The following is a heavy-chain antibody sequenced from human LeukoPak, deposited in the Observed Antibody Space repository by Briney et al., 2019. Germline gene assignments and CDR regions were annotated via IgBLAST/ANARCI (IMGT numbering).Heavy chain of an antibody. Sequence: ASVKVSCKASGYTFTSYDINWVRQATGQGLEWMGWMNPNSGNTGYAQKFQGRVTMTRNTSISTAYMELSSLRSEDTAVYYCAREADYVFWSGYGSYYYYYYMDVWGKGTTVTVSS. CDR2: MNPNSGNT. V-gene: IGHV1-8*01. CDR3: AREADYVFWSGYGSYYYYYYMDV. J-gene: IGHJ6*03. CDR1: GYTFTSYD. D-gene: IGHD3-3*01.